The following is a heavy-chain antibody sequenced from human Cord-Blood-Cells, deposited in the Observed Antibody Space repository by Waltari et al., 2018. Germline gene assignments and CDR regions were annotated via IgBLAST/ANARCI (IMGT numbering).Heavy chain of an antibody. CDR3: TSNPVAGDY. Sequence: EVQLVESGGGAVKPGWSLGPPCTASGSTLGDHPLRWFRQAAGKGMEWVGFSRSKAYGGTTEYAASVKGRFTISRDESKSIAYLQMNSLKTEDTAVYYCTSNPVAGDYWGQGTLVTVSS. D-gene: IGHD6-19*01. J-gene: IGHJ4*02. CDR1: GSTLGDHP. V-gene: IGHV3-49*05. CDR2: SRSKAYGGTT.